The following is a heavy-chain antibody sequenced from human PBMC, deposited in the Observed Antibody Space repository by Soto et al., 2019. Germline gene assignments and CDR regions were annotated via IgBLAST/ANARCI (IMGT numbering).Heavy chain of an antibody. V-gene: IGHV3-53*01. CDR3: ASVGYCSTTTCPPA. CDR2: IYRGGNT. Sequence: GGSLRLSCAASGLTVSTNYMTWVRQAPGKGLEWVSVIYRGGNTYHADSVQGRLSISRDNSKNTVDLQMNNLRAKDTAMYYRASVGYCSTTTCPPAWGQGTLVTVSS. J-gene: IGHJ4*02. D-gene: IGHD2-2*01. CDR1: GLTVSTNY.